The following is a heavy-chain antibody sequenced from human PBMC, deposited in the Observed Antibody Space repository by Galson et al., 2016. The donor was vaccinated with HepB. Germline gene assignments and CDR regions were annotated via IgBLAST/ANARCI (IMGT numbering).Heavy chain of an antibody. D-gene: IGHD6-19*01. Sequence: SLRLSCAASGFTFSTYAMHWVRRAPGKGLEWVAGISHDGINKYYADSVKGRFTISRDNSKNTLYLQMNSLRAEDTALYYCARVDIPVTGSEGDCWGQGTLVTVSS. CDR3: ARVDIPVTGSEGDC. V-gene: IGHV3-30-3*01. J-gene: IGHJ4*02. CDR1: GFTFSTYA. CDR2: ISHDGINK.